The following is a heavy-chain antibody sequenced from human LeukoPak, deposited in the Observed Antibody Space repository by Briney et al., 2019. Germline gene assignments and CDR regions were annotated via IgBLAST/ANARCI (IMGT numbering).Heavy chain of an antibody. D-gene: IGHD2-2*01. J-gene: IGHJ4*02. CDR1: GGSFSGYY. CDR2: INHSGST. V-gene: IGHV4-34*01. Sequence: SETLSLTCAVYGGSFSGYYWSWIRQPPGKGLEWIGEINHSGSTNYNPSLKSRVTISVDTSKNQFSLKLSSVTAADTAVYYCAGSRHCSSTSCFPGGYFDYWGQGTLVTVSS. CDR3: AGSRHCSSTSCFPGGYFDY.